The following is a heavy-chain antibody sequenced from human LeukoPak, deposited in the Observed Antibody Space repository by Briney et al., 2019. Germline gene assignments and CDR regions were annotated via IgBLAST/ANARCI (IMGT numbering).Heavy chain of an antibody. D-gene: IGHD6-13*01. J-gene: IGHJ4*02. CDR1: GGTFSSYA. CDR2: IIPIFGTA. Sequence: SVKVSYKASGGTFSSYAISWVRQAPGQGLEWMGGIIPIFGTANYAQKFQGRVTITADKSTSTAYMELSSLRSEDTAVYYCASAGPGYSSSWYLGQIDYWGQGTLVTVSS. CDR3: ASAGPGYSSSWYLGQIDY. V-gene: IGHV1-69*06.